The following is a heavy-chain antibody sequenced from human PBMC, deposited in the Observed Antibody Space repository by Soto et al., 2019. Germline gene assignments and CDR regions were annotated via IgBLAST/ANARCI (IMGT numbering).Heavy chain of an antibody. CDR3: AIGPRMWLAGGGY. J-gene: IGHJ4*02. Sequence: SETLSLTCAVYGGSFSCYYWSWIRQPPGKGLEWLGEINHSGITDYNPSLKSRITISIDTSKKQFSLKLNSVTAADTAVYYCAIGPRMWLAGGGYWGQGTQVTVSS. CDR1: GGSFSCYY. D-gene: IGHD6-19*01. V-gene: IGHV4-34*01. CDR2: INHSGIT.